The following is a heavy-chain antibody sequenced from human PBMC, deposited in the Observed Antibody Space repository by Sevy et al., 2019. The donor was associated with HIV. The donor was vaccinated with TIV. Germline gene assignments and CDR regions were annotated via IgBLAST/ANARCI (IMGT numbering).Heavy chain of an antibody. J-gene: IGHJ5*02. Sequence: ASVKVSCKASGYTFTSHGISWVRQAPGQGLEWMGWISAYNGNTNYAQKLQGRVTMTTDTSTSTAYMELRSLRSDDTAVYYCARGIAARPWSWFDPWGQGTLVTVSS. CDR1: GYTFTSHG. CDR2: ISAYNGNT. V-gene: IGHV1-18*01. CDR3: ARGIAARPWSWFDP. D-gene: IGHD6-6*01.